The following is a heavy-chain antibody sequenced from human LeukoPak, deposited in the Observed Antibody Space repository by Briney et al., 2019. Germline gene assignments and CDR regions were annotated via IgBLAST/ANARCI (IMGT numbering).Heavy chain of an antibody. Sequence: GGSLRLSCAASGFTFSSYGMTWVRQAPGKGLEWVSGINWNGGSTGYADSVKGRFTISRDNAKNSLYLQMNSLRAEDTALYYCARGDYVRLFDYWGQGTLVTVSS. V-gene: IGHV3-20*04. D-gene: IGHD4-17*01. CDR3: ARGDYVRLFDY. J-gene: IGHJ4*02. CDR1: GFTFSSYG. CDR2: INWNGGST.